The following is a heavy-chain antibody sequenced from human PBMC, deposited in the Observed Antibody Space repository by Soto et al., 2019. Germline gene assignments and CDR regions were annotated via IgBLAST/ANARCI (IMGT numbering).Heavy chain of an antibody. V-gene: IGHV3-23*01. CDR2: ISVSGDNT. CDR3: ADGGEWSFNFVY. Sequence: GGSLRLSCAASGFSFSSYAMSWVRQAPGKGLEWVSGISVSGDNTYYADSVKGRFTISRDNSKNTLYLQMNNLRAEDTAVYYCADGGEWSFNFVYWGQGTQVTVSS. CDR1: GFSFSSYA. D-gene: IGHD3-3*01. J-gene: IGHJ4*02.